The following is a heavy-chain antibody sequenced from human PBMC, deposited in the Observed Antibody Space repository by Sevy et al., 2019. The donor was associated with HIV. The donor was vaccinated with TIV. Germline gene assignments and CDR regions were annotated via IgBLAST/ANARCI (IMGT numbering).Heavy chain of an antibody. CDR3: ERSVYGSGTYLNDY. D-gene: IGHD3-10*01. CDR1: GYYFTGYY. CDR2: ISPNGGGT. J-gene: IGHJ4*02. Sequence: ASVKVSCKASGYYFTGYYVHWVRQAPGQRLEWMGWISPNGGGTNIGQKFHGRVTMSRDTSITTAYMELTRLRSNDTGVYFCERSVYGSGTYLNDYWGQGTLVTVSS. V-gene: IGHV1-2*02.